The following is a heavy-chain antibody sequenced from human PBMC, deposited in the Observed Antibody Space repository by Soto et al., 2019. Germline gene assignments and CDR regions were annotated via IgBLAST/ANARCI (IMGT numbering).Heavy chain of an antibody. J-gene: IGHJ6*02. CDR2: IGYDGSNK. V-gene: IGHV3-33*08. Sequence: GGSLRLSCATSGFTFNTYGMHWVRQAPGKGLEWVAIIGYDGSNKYYADSVKGRFTISRDNSKNTLSLQMNSLRAEDTALYYCARSDCTGAYCYSWPFNYGVDVWGQGTSLTVSS. CDR3: ARSDCTGAYCYSWPFNYGVDV. D-gene: IGHD2-21*02. CDR1: GFTFNTYG.